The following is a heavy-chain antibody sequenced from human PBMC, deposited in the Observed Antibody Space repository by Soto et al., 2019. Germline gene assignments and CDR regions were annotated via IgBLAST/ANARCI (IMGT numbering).Heavy chain of an antibody. CDR1: GGSISSYY. CDR2: IYYSGST. V-gene: IGHV4-59*01. D-gene: IGHD1-26*01. CDR3: AQGWVRMDV. J-gene: IGHJ6*02. Sequence: QVQLQESGPGLVKPSETLSLTCTVSGGSISSYYWSWIRQPPGKGLEWIGYIYYSGSTNYNPSLKXRXAXXVDTSRTQFSLTLSSVTAADAAVYYCAQGWVRMDVWGQGTTVTVSS.